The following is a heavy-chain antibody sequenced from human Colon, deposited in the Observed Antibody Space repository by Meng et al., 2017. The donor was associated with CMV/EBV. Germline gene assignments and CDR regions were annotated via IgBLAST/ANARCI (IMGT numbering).Heavy chain of an antibody. CDR1: GGSFSDYA. D-gene: IGHD1-26*01. V-gene: IGHV1-69*05. CDR2: IIPVFGTP. Sequence: SVKVSCKTSGGSFSDYAISWVRQAPGQGLEWMGGIIPVFGTPNYAQRFQGRVAITTDEFTSTAYMELNSLTSEDTAVYYCARGTRYSGSTYYTPSLKSRVTISVDTSKNQFSLRVSSVTAADTAVYYCARAAVPAASSWFDPWGQGTLVTVSS. CDR3: ARGTRYSGSTYYTPSLKSRVTISVDTSKNQFSLRVSSVTAADTAVYYCARAAVPAASSWFDP. J-gene: IGHJ5*02.